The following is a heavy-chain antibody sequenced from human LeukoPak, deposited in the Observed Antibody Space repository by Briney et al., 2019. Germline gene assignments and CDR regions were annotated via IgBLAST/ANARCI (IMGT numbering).Heavy chain of an antibody. V-gene: IGHV1-18*01. D-gene: IGHD3-10*01. Sequence: ASVKVSCTASGYTFTSYGISWGRQAPGQGLEWMGWISAYNGNTNYAKKLQGRVSMTTDTSTSTAYMELRSLRSDDTPVYYCASVDYYGSRSYDYFDYWGQGPLVTVSS. CDR2: ISAYNGNT. J-gene: IGHJ4*02. CDR3: ASVDYYGSRSYDYFDY. CDR1: GYTFTSYG.